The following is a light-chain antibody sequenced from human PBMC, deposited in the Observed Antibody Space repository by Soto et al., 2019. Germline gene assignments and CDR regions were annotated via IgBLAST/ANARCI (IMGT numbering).Light chain of an antibody. Sequence: QSVLTQPASVSGSPGQSITISCTGTSSEVGGHNYVSWYQQHPGKVPQLLIYEVSNRPSGASYRFSGSKAGNTASLTISGRQAEDEAHYYCSSYTNSQRVFGGGTKVTVL. V-gene: IGLV2-14*01. J-gene: IGLJ3*02. CDR3: SSYTNSQRV. CDR1: SSEVGGHNY. CDR2: EVS.